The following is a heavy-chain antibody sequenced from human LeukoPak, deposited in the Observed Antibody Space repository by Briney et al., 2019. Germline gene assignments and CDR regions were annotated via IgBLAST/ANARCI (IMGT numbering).Heavy chain of an antibody. Sequence: GASVKVSCKASGYSFTTYGISWVRQAPGQGLEWMGRITVYNGNTNYAERFQGRVTMTTDTSTSTAYMELRSLRSDDTAAYYCGRSGYRYSYDFDYYMDVWAKGTTITISS. CDR3: GRSGYRYSYDFDYYMDV. CDR2: ITVYNGNT. V-gene: IGHV1-18*01. J-gene: IGHJ6*03. CDR1: GYSFTTYG. D-gene: IGHD5-18*01.